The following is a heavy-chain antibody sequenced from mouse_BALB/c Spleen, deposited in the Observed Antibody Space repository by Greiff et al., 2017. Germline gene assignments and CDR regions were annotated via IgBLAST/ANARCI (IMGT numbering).Heavy chain of an antibody. CDR1: GYTFTSYW. Sequence: QVQLQQSGAELAKPGASVKMSCKASGYTFTSYWMHWVKQRPGQGLEWIGYINPSTGYTEYNQKFKDKATLTADKSSSTAYMQLSSLTSEDSAVYYCARTYYYGSSYNPAWFAYWGQGTLVTVSA. V-gene: IGHV1-7*01. CDR3: ARTYYYGSSYNPAWFAY. D-gene: IGHD1-1*01. CDR2: INPSTGYT. J-gene: IGHJ3*01.